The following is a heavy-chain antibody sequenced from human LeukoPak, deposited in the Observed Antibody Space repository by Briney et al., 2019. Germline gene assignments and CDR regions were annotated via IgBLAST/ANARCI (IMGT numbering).Heavy chain of an antibody. Sequence: GASVKVSCKASGYTFTGYYTHWVRQAPGQGLEWMGWINTNTGNPTYAQGFTGRFVFSLDTSVSTAYLQISSLKAEDTAVYYCAGSGYYSYDAFDIWGQGTMVTVSS. V-gene: IGHV7-4-1*02. J-gene: IGHJ3*02. CDR3: AGSGYYSYDAFDI. CDR2: INTNTGNP. CDR1: GYTFTGYY. D-gene: IGHD3-22*01.